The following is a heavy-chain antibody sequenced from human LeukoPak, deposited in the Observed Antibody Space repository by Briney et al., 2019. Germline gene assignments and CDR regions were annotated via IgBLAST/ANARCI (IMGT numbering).Heavy chain of an antibody. CDR1: GGSISSDIYY. V-gene: IGHV4-61*09. CDR2: IYTSGST. Sequence: SETLSLTCTVSGGSISSDIYYWSWIRQPAGKGLEWIGHIYTSGSTNSNPSLRSRLTISVDTSKNQFSLKLSSVTAADTAVYYCARRFCSGGSCYSDRGAFDIWGQGTMVTVSS. J-gene: IGHJ3*02. CDR3: ARRFCSGGSCYSDRGAFDI. D-gene: IGHD2-15*01.